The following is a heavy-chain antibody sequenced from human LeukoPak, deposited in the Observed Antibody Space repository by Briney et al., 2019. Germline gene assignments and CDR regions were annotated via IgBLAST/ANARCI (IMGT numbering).Heavy chain of an antibody. CDR1: GGSISSYY. Sequence: SETLSLTCTVSGGSISSYYWSWVRQPPGKGLEWIGYIYYSESTNDNPSLKSRVTISLDTSKNQFSLKLSSVTAADTAVYYCARVYPGIAVAGNIAFDIWGQGTMVTVSS. CDR3: ARVYPGIAVAGNIAFDI. J-gene: IGHJ3*02. V-gene: IGHV4-59*08. D-gene: IGHD6-19*01. CDR2: IYYSEST.